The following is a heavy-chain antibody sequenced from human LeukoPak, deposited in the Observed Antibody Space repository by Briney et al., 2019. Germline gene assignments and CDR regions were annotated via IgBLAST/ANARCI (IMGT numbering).Heavy chain of an antibody. CDR1: GFTFSSYA. D-gene: IGHD3-10*02. CDR2: FSGSGGST. CDR3: AKCSPPPLRS. V-gene: IGHV3-23*01. J-gene: IGHJ5*02. Sequence: PGGSLRLSCAGSGFTFSSYAMSWVRQAPGKGLEWVSAFSGSGGSTYYADSVKGRFIISRDNSKNTLYLQMNSLRAEDTAVYYCAKCSPPPLRSWGQGTLVTVSS.